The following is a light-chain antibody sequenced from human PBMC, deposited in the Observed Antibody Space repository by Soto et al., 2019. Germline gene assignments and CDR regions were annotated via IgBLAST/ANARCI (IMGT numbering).Light chain of an antibody. CDR1: SSDVGAYKF. J-gene: IGLJ3*02. Sequence: QSVLTQPASVSGSPGQSITIFCTGTSSDVGAYKFVSWYRHHPGRAPQVMIYEVTNLPSGVSSRFSGPKSGNTASLTISGLQPEDEGDYYCSSYSSTSTPWVFGGGTKVTVL. CDR2: EVT. V-gene: IGLV2-14*01. CDR3: SSYSSTSTPWV.